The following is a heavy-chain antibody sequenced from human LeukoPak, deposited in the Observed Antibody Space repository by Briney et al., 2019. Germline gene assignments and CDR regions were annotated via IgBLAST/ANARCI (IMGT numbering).Heavy chain of an antibody. CDR2: ISGSSSTI. CDR1: GFSFRTYS. CDR3: ARGVLLDDY. J-gene: IGHJ4*02. D-gene: IGHD3-10*01. Sequence: PGGPLRLSCAASGFSFRTYSMNWVRQAPGKGLEWASYISGSSSTIYYADSVKGRFTISRDNAKNSLYLQMNSLRDEDTAVYYCARGVLLDDYWGQGTLVTVSS. V-gene: IGHV3-48*02.